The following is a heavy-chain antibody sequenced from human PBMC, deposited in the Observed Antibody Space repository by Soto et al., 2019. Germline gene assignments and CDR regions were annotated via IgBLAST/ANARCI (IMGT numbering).Heavy chain of an antibody. CDR2: INPSGGST. D-gene: IGHD3-3*02. CDR1: GGTFSSYA. J-gene: IGHJ1*01. Sequence: ASVKVSCKASGGTFSSYAISWVRQAPGQGLEWMGIINPSGGSTSYAQKFQGRVTMTRDTSTSTVYMELSSLRSEDTAVYYCAPAHPHFWSGYFPHWGQGTLVTVSS. CDR3: APAHPHFWSGYFPH. V-gene: IGHV1-46*03.